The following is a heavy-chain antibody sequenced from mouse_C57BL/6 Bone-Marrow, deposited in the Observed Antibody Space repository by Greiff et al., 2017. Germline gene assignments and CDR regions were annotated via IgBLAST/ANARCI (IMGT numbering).Heavy chain of an antibody. CDR2: IDPEIGDT. D-gene: IGHD2-3*01. CDR3: SSFDGNYFDF. Sequence: VQLQQSGAELVRPGASVKLSCTASGFNIKDDYIHWVKQRPEQGLEWIGWIDPEIGDTEYASKFQGKATITSDTSSNTANLQLSSLTSEDAAVYYCSSFDGNYFDFWGQGTPLTVAS. CDR1: GFNIKDDY. V-gene: IGHV14-4*01. J-gene: IGHJ2*01.